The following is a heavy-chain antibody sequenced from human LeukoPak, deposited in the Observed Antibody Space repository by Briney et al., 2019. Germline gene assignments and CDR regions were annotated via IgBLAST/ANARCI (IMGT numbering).Heavy chain of an antibody. CDR3: ARSRGTTSWYYYDSSGYYLDY. CDR1: GFTFSSYW. J-gene: IGHJ4*02. D-gene: IGHD3-22*01. V-gene: IGHV3-7*01. CDR2: IKQDGSEK. Sequence: GGSLRLSCAASGFTFSSYWMSWVRQAPGKGLEWVANIKQDGSEKYYEDSVKGRFTISRDNAKNSLYLQMNSLRAEDTAVYYCARSRGTTSWYYYDSSGYYLDYWGQGTLVTVSS.